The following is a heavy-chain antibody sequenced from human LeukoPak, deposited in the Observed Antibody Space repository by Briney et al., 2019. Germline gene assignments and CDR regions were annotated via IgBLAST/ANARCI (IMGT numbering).Heavy chain of an antibody. V-gene: IGHV1-2*06. CDR3: ARVYDYGDYVGY. CDR1: GYTFTDYH. CDR2: INPNSGGT. Sequence: ASVKVSCKASGYTFTDYHMYWVRQAPGQGLEWMGRINPNSGGTNYAQKFQDRVTMTRDTSISTAYMEMSRLRSDDTAVYYCARVYDYGDYVGYWGQGTLVTVSS. J-gene: IGHJ4*02. D-gene: IGHD4-17*01.